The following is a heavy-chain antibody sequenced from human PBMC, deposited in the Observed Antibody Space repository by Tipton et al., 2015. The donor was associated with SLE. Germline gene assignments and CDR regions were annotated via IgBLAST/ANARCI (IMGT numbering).Heavy chain of an antibody. Sequence: GLVKPSETLSLTCTVSGGSISSSSYYWGWIRQPPGKGLEWIGSIYYSGSTYYNPSLKSRVTISVDTSKNQFSLKLSSVTAADTAVYYCARGRGCSGGSCLWYFDYWGQGTLVTVSS. CDR2: IYYSGST. CDR3: ARGRGCSGGSCLWYFDY. CDR1: GGSISSSSYY. D-gene: IGHD2-15*01. V-gene: IGHV4-39*07. J-gene: IGHJ4*02.